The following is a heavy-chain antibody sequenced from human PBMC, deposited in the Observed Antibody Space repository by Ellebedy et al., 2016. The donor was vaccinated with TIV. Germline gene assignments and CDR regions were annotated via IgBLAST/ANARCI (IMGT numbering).Heavy chain of an antibody. Sequence: GESLKISCAASGFTFSSYAMHWVRQAPGKGLEWVAVMSNDGSNTYYVDSVRGRFTISRDNSKNTLYLQMSTLRGEDTAVYYCAGLPTARIAGDVGWFGPWGQGILVTVSS. CDR1: GFTFSSYA. D-gene: IGHD6-13*01. V-gene: IGHV3-30*03. CDR3: AGLPTARIAGDVGWFGP. CDR2: MSNDGSNT. J-gene: IGHJ5*02.